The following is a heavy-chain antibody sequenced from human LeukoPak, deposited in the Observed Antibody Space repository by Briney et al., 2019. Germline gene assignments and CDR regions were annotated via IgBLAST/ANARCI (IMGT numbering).Heavy chain of an antibody. D-gene: IGHD2-15*01. CDR2: ISGSGRGGST. CDR1: GFTFNSYA. J-gene: IGHJ4*02. V-gene: IGHV3-23*01. CDR3: AKAPVTTCSGAYCYPFDY. Sequence: GGSLRLSCAASGFTFNSYAMSWVRQAPGKGLEWVSGISGSGRGGSTYYADSVKGRFTISRDNSKNTLYLQMNSLRAGDAAVYYCAKAPVTTCSGAYCYPFDYWSQGTLVTVSS.